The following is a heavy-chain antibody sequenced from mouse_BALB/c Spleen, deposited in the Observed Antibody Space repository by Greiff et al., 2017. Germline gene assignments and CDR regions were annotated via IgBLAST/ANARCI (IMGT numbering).Heavy chain of an antibody. V-gene: IGHV3-6*02. Sequence: EVQLQESGPGLVKPSQSLSLTCSVTGYSITSGYYWNWIRQFPGNKLEWMGYISYDGSNNYNPSLKNRISITRDTSKNQFFLKLNSVTTEDTATYYCARDEDGYPSWFAYWGQGTLVTVSA. CDR2: ISYDGSN. D-gene: IGHD2-3*01. CDR1: GYSITSGYY. J-gene: IGHJ3*01. CDR3: ARDEDGYPSWFAY.